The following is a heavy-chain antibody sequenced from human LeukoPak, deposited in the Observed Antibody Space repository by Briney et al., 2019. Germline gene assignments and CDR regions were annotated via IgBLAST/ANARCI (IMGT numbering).Heavy chain of an antibody. V-gene: IGHV3-30*18. D-gene: IGHD3-10*01. CDR1: GFTFSSYG. Sequence: PGRSLRLSCAASGFTFSSYGMHWVRQAPGKGLEWVAVISYDGSNKYYADSVKGRFTISRDNSKDILYLQMKSLRVEGTAVYYCVKDSSTTWFGGDSKWGQGTLVTVSS. J-gene: IGHJ4*02. CDR3: VKDSSTTWFGGDSK. CDR2: ISYDGSNK.